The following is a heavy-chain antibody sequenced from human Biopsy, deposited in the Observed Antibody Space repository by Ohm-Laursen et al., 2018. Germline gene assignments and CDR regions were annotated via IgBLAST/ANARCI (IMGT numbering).Heavy chain of an antibody. CDR2: FAPEDGAT. D-gene: IGHD6-19*01. CDR1: GYIFTELS. J-gene: IGHJ4*02. Sequence: ASVKVSCKVSGYIFTELSIHWVRQSPGKGLEWLGGFAPEDGATFYAHKFQGRVTVTEDTSTDTAYMELNSLRSEDTAVYYCATGIRTGWYYFDSWGQGTLVTVSS. CDR3: ATGIRTGWYYFDS. V-gene: IGHV1-24*01.